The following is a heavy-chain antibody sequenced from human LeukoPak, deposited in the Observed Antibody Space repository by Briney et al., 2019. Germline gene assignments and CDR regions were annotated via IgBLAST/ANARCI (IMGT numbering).Heavy chain of an antibody. V-gene: IGHV1-18*01. CDR1: GYTFTNYG. J-gene: IGHJ5*02. CDR3: ARITYDFWSGYYMPDDP. CDR2: ISIYNGNT. D-gene: IGHD3-3*01. Sequence: EASVMVSCKASGYTFTNYGISWVRQAPGQGLEWMGWISIYNGNTDYAQKLRGRVTMTTDTSTSTAYMELRSLRSDDTAVYYCARITYDFWSGYYMPDDPWGQGTLVTVSS.